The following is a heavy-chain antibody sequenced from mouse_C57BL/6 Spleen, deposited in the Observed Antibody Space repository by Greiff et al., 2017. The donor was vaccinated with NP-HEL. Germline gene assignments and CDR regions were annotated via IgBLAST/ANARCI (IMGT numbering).Heavy chain of an antibody. Sequence: QVQLQQPGAELVKPGASVKMSCKASGYTFTSYWITWVKQRPGQGLEWIGDIYPGSGSTNYNEKFKSKATLTVDTSSSTACMQLSSLTSEDSAVYYCARSYYYGSKPPAWFAYWGQGTLVTVSA. CDR2: IYPGSGST. CDR3: ARSYYYGSKPPAWFAY. D-gene: IGHD1-1*01. V-gene: IGHV1-55*01. J-gene: IGHJ3*01. CDR1: GYTFTSYW.